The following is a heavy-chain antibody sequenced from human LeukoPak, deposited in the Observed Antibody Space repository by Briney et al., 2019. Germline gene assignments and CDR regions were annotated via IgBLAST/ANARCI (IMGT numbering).Heavy chain of an antibody. CDR2: IYHSGST. J-gene: IGHJ3*02. CDR1: GYSISSGYY. Sequence: PSETLSLTCAVSGYSISSGYYWGWIRQPPGKGLEWIGSIYHSGSTYYNPSLKSRVTISVDTSKNQFSLKLSSVTAADTAVYYCARPGRDNAFDIWGQGTMVTVSS. V-gene: IGHV4-38-2*01. D-gene: IGHD5-24*01. CDR3: ARPGRDNAFDI.